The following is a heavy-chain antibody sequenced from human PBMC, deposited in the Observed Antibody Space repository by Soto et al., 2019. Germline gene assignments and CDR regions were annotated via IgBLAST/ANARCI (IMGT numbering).Heavy chain of an antibody. Sequence: QVQLVQSGAEVKKPGSSVKVSCKASGGTFSSYAISWVRQAPGQGLEWMGGIIPIFGTANYAQKFQGRVTITADESTSTAYMELSSLRSEDTAVYYCARAPYDSSGYHHVPYNWFDPWGQGTLVTVSS. D-gene: IGHD3-22*01. CDR1: GGTFSSYA. CDR3: ARAPYDSSGYHHVPYNWFDP. CDR2: IIPIFGTA. J-gene: IGHJ5*02. V-gene: IGHV1-69*01.